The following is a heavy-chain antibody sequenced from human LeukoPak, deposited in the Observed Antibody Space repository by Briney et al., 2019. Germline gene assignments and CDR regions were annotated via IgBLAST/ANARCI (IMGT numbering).Heavy chain of an antibody. CDR1: GFTFSSYS. Sequence: PGGSLRLSCAASGFTFSSYSMNWVRQAPGKGLEWVSSISSSSSYIYYADSVKGRFTISRDNAKNSLYLQMNSLRAEDTAVYYCARDLHTGPYYYYYYMDVWSKGTTVTVSS. D-gene: IGHD1-14*01. CDR3: ARDLHTGPYYYYYYMDV. V-gene: IGHV3-21*01. J-gene: IGHJ6*03. CDR2: ISSSSSYI.